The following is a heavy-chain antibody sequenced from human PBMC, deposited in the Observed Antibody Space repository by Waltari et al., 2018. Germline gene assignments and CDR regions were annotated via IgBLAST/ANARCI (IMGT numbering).Heavy chain of an antibody. D-gene: IGHD2-2*01. J-gene: IGHJ6*02. CDR1: GGTFSSYA. CDR3: ARALPESTNYYYYGMDV. CDR2: IIPIFGTA. Sequence: QVQLVQSGAAVKKPGSSVKVSCKASGGTFSSYAISWVRQAPGQGLEWMGGIIPIFGTANYAQKFQGRVTITADESTSTAYMELSSLRSEDTAVYYCARALPESTNYYYYGMDVWGQGTTVTVSS. V-gene: IGHV1-69*13.